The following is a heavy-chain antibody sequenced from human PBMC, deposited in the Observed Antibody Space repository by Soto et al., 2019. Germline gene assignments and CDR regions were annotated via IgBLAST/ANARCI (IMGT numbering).Heavy chain of an antibody. J-gene: IGHJ6*02. CDR1: GGSISGYY. D-gene: IGHD5-12*01. V-gene: IGHV4-59*01. CDR3: ARAGYSGYDSTRRYYYYGMDV. CDR2: IYYSGST. Sequence: SETLSLTCTVSGGSISGYYWSWIRQPPGKGLEWIGYIYYSGSTNYNPSLKSRVTISVDTSKNQFSLKLSSVTAADTAVYYCARAGYSGYDSTRRYYYYGMDVWGQGTTVTVSS.